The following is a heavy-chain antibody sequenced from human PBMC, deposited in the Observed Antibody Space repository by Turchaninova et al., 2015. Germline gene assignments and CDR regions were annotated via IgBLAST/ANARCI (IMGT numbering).Heavy chain of an antibody. Sequence: EVQLLESGGGLVQPGGSLRLSCAASGFTFSSYAMSWVRQAPGKGLEWVSAISGSGGSTYYADSVKGRFTISRDNSKNTLYLQMNSLRAEDTAVDYCAKGPYCSSTSCYLNYAFDIWGQGTMVTVSS. CDR3: AKGPYCSSTSCYLNYAFDI. D-gene: IGHD2-2*01. CDR2: ISGSGGST. J-gene: IGHJ3*02. V-gene: IGHV3-23*01. CDR1: GFTFSSYA.